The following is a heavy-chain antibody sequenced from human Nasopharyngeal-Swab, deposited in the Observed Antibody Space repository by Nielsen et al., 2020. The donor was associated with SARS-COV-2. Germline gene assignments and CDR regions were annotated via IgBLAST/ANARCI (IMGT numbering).Heavy chain of an antibody. CDR2: IIPIFGTA. V-gene: IGHV1-69*06. CDR1: GGTFSSYA. D-gene: IGHD6-13*01. CDR3: ARLRSSSWYDPGDFQH. J-gene: IGHJ1*01. Sequence: SVKVSCKASGGTFSSYAISWVRQAPGQGLEWMGGIIPIFGTANYAQKFQGRVTITADKSTSTAYMELSSLRSEDTAVYYCARLRSSSWYDPGDFQHWGQGTLVTVSS.